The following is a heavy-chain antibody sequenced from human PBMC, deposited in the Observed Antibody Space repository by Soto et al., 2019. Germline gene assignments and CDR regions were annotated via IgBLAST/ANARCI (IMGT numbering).Heavy chain of an antibody. CDR3: ASDPIRLLAVAGTLAY. D-gene: IGHD6-19*01. V-gene: IGHV3-66*01. Sequence: GGSLRLSCAASGFTVSSNYMSWVRQAPGKGLEWVSVIYSGGRTYYADSVKGRFAIARDNSKKTLYLQMNSLIAGETAVYYGASDPIRLLAVAGTLAYWGQGTLVTVSS. J-gene: IGHJ4*02. CDR2: IYSGGRT. CDR1: GFTVSSNY.